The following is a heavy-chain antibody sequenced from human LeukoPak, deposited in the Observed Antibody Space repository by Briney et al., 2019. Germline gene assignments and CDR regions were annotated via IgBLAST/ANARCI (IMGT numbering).Heavy chain of an antibody. Sequence: PGGSLRLSCAASGFTFSSYSMNWVRQAPGKGLEWVSSISSNIRSTYYADSVKGRFTISRDNAKNSLHLQMDSLRAEDTAVYYCTRALSSDNWFASHWGQGTLVTVSS. CDR2: ISSNIRST. CDR3: TRALSSDNWFASH. D-gene: IGHD1-1*01. CDR1: GFTFSSYS. J-gene: IGHJ4*02. V-gene: IGHV3-21*01.